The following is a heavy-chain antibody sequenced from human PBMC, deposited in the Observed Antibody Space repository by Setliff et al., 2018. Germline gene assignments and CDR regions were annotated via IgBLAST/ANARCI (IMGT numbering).Heavy chain of an antibody. D-gene: IGHD5-18*01. CDR3: ASLTLRGYSYGYEAFDI. J-gene: IGHJ3*02. CDR2: IYYSGST. V-gene: IGHV4-59*07. Sequence: SDTLSLTCTVSGGSISSHYWSWIRQPPGKGLEWIGSIYYSGSTNYNPSLKSRVTISVDTSKNQFSLKLSSVTAADTAVYYCASLTLRGYSYGYEAFDIWGQGTMVTVSS. CDR1: GGSISSHY.